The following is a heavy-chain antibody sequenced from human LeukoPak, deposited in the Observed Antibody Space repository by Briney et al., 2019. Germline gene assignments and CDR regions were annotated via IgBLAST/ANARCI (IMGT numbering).Heavy chain of an antibody. CDR2: INHSGST. CDR1: GFTLRSYV. V-gene: IGHV4-34*01. D-gene: IGHD4-17*01. J-gene: IGHJ5*02. CDR3: ARGVGIQDYGDYGAWFDP. Sequence: GSLRLSCVASGFTLRSYVMNWVRQPPGKGLEWIGEINHSGSTKYNPSLKSRVTISVDTSKNQFSLKMSSVTAADTAVYYCARGVGIQDYGDYGAWFDPWGQGTLVTVPS.